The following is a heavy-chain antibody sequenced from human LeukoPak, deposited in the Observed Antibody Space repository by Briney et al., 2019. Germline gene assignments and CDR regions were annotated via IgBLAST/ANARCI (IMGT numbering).Heavy chain of an antibody. J-gene: IGHJ4*02. D-gene: IGHD1-26*01. Sequence: SETLSLTCTVSGGSMSTYYWSWIRQPPGKGLEWIGYSYYSGNTKYNPSLKTRVSMSVDTSKNQFSLKLSSVTAADTAVYYCAREGAYSDRGAEYWGQGTLVTVSS. V-gene: IGHV4-59*01. CDR2: SYYSGNT. CDR1: GGSMSTYY. CDR3: AREGAYSDRGAEY.